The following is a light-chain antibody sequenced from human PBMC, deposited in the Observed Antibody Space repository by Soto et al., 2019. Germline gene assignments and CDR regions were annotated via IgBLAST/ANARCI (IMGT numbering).Light chain of an antibody. CDR1: SSDVGGYNY. Sequence: QSVLTQPPSASGSPGPSVTISCTGSSSDVGGYNYVSWYQHHPGKAPKLMIYEVSKRPSGVPDRFSGSKSGNTASLTVSGLQAEDEADYYCSSYAGRNSVVFGGGTKLTVL. J-gene: IGLJ2*01. CDR3: SSYAGRNSVV. V-gene: IGLV2-8*01. CDR2: EVS.